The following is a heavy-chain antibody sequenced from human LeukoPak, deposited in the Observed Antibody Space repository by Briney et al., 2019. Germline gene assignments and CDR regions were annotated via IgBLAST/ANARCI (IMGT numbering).Heavy chain of an antibody. J-gene: IGHJ4*02. V-gene: IGHV1-3*01. CDR3: ARGDGFTLDF. Sequence: ASVKVSCKASGYTFSAYAVHWVHQAPGQSLEWMGWARAGPTETPYSQKFQGRVTITRDASANIAYMELTSLRSEDTAVYYCARGDGFTLDFWGQGTPVTVSS. CDR2: ARAGPTET. CDR1: GYTFSAYA. D-gene: IGHD5-24*01.